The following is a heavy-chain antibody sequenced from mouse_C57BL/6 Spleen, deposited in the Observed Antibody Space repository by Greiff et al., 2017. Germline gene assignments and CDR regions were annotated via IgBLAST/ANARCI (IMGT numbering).Heavy chain of an antibody. CDR3: ARGDYYYGSSFDD. CDR1: GYTFTSYW. CDR2: FNPSNGGT. D-gene: IGHD1-1*01. J-gene: IGHJ2*01. Sequence: QVQLQQPGTELVKPGASVKLSCKASGYTFTSYWMHWVKQRPGQGLEWIGNFNPSNGGTNYNEKLQSKATLTVDKSSSTAYMQLSSLTSEDSAVYYCARGDYYYGSSFDDWGQGTTLTVSS. V-gene: IGHV1-53*01.